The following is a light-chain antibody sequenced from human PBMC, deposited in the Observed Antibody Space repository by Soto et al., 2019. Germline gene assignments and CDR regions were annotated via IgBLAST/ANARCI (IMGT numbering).Light chain of an antibody. CDR1: QNIGRW. V-gene: IGKV1-5*01. J-gene: IGKJ4*01. CDR3: QKYNSAPLT. Sequence: DIQMTQSPSTLSESIGDRVTISCLAIQNIGRWLAWYQQKAGPAPNLLIYHASNLRGGVPSRFSGGGSGTEFTLTISSLQPEDVAPYYCQKYNSAPLTFGGGTKVDIK. CDR2: HAS.